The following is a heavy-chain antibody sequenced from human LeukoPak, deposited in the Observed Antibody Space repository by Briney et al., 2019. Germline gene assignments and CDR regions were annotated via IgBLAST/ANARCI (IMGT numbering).Heavy chain of an antibody. Sequence: SEALSLTCTVSGGSISTGTYYWAWIRQPPGKGLEWIANIYYTGNAYYNPSLESRVTISVDTSKNQFSLKLSSVTAADTAVYYCAREDGSGSYYSFPYWGQGTLVTVSS. J-gene: IGHJ4*02. CDR2: IYYTGNA. D-gene: IGHD3-10*01. V-gene: IGHV4-39*07. CDR1: GGSISTGTYY. CDR3: AREDGSGSYYSFPY.